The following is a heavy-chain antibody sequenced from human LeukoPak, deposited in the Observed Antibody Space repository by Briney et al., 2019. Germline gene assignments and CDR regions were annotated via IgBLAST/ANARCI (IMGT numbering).Heavy chain of an antibody. CDR1: GGSFSGYY. D-gene: IGHD3-16*01. CDR2: INHSGST. V-gene: IGHV4-34*01. J-gene: IGHJ6*03. CDR3: ARALGNYYYDYMDV. Sequence: PSETLSLTCAVYGGSFSGYYWSWIRQPPGKGLEWIGEINHSGSTNYNPSLKSRVTISVDTSKNQFSLKLSSVTAADAAVYYCARALGNYYYDYMDVWGEGTTVTVS.